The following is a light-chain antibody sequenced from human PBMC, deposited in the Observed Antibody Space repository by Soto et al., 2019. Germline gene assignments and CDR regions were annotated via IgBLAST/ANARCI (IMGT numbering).Light chain of an antibody. CDR1: QSVSKNY. CDR3: QQYGSSPPYT. Sequence: EVVLTQSPGTLSLSPGERATLSCRASQSVSKNYLAWYQQKPGQSPKLLIFGSSDRATGIPDRFSGSGSGTDFTLTISSLEPEDFAVYYCQQYGSSPPYTFGQGTKLEL. CDR2: GSS. V-gene: IGKV3-20*01. J-gene: IGKJ2*01.